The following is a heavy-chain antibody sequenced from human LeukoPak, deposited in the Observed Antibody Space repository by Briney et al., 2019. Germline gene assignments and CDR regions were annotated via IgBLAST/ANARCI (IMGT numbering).Heavy chain of an antibody. CDR2: IYYSGST. Sequence: PSETLSLTCTVSGGSISSYYWSWIRQPPGKGLEWIGYIYYSGSTNYNPSLKSRVTISVDTSKNQFSLKLSSVTAADTAVYYCARYYYDSSAVFDYWGQGTLVTVSS. J-gene: IGHJ4*02. D-gene: IGHD3-22*01. V-gene: IGHV4-59*01. CDR1: GGSISSYY. CDR3: ARYYYDSSAVFDY.